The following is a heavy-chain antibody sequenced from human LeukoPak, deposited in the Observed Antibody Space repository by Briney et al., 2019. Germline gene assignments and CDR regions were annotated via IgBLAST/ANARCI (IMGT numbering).Heavy chain of an antibody. V-gene: IGHV1-18*04. Sequence: ASVKVSCKASGYAFTSYGISWVRQAPGQGLEWMGWISAYSDNTNYVQKLQGRVTMTTDISTSTAYMELRSLGSDDTAVYYCARVDILTGFYTYFDYWGQGTLLTVSS. D-gene: IGHD3-9*01. CDR2: ISAYSDNT. J-gene: IGHJ4*02. CDR1: GYAFTSYG. CDR3: ARVDILTGFYTYFDY.